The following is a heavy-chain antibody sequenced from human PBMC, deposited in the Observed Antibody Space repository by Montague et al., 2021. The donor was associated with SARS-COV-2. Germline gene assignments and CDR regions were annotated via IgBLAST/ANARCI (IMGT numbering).Heavy chain of an antibody. CDR2: ISSRSTPT. V-gene: IGHV3-48*02. CDR3: ARDGVREAADY. D-gene: IGHD3-16*01. CDR1: GFTFSDYA. Sequence: SLSLSFSASGFTFSDYAMTWVRQAPGKGLEWVSYISSRSTPTFYADSVKGRFTISRDNNKSSLFLQMNSLRDEDTVVYYCARDGVREAADYWGQGTLVTVSS. J-gene: IGHJ4*02.